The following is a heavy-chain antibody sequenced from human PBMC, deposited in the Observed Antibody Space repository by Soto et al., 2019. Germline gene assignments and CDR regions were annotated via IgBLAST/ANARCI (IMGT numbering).Heavy chain of an antibody. CDR3: AEDSDRLEPRGFDC. V-gene: IGHV3-23*01. CDR1: GFTFSNYA. D-gene: IGHD1-1*01. J-gene: IGHJ4*02. Sequence: EVQLLESGGGLVQPGGSLRLSCVASGFTFSNYAMSWVRQAPGKGLEWVSAVSASGGTPYYATSVQGRFTISRDNSKNNFQLEIGRLGGGGKGLNFRAEDSDRLEPRGFDCWGQGTLVTVSS. CDR2: VSASGGTP.